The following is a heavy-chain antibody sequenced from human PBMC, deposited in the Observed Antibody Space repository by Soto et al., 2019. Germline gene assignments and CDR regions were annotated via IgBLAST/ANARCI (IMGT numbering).Heavy chain of an antibody. J-gene: IGHJ6*03. V-gene: IGHV3-30-3*01. Sequence: PGGSLRLSCAASGFTFSSYAMHWVRQAPGKGLEWVAVISYDGSNKYYADSVKGRFTISRDNSKNTLYLQMNSLRAEDTAVYYCARDGYDFWSGYLEDQYYYYYMDVWGKGTTVTVSS. D-gene: IGHD3-3*01. CDR1: GFTFSSYA. CDR3: ARDGYDFWSGYLEDQYYYYYMDV. CDR2: ISYDGSNK.